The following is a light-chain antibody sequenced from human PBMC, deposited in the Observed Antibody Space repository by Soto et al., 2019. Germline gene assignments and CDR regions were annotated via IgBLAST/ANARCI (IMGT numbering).Light chain of an antibody. J-gene: IGKJ1*01. CDR3: QHYSGDRAT. CDR1: QSINKW. V-gene: IGKV1-5*03. Sequence: DILLTQSPSTLSASLGDIVTISCRASQSINKWLAWYQHKPGKAPNLLIYEVSTLHSGVPSRFSGSGSGTEFTLTISSLRPDDFATYYCQHYSGDRATFGQGTKVDIK. CDR2: EVS.